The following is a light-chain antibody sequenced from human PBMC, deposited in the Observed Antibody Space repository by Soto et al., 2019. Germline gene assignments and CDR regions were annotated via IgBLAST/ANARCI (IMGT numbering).Light chain of an antibody. CDR3: QRANSLPLA. Sequence: DIQMTQSPSSVSASVGDRVTITCRASQGISSWLAWYQQKPGKAPNLLIYAASSLQSGVPSRFSDGGSGTDFTLTISSLQPEASSTYYCQRANSLPLAFGGGTKVEIK. CDR2: AAS. V-gene: IGKV1-12*01. CDR1: QGISSW. J-gene: IGKJ4*01.